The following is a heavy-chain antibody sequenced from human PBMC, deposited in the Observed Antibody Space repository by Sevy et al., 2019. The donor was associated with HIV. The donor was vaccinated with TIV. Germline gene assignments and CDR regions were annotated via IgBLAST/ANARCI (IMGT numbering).Heavy chain of an antibody. J-gene: IGHJ4*02. Sequence: GGSLRLSCAASGFTFAKYSMSWVRQAPGKGLEWVSTFSFGCGIINYGDSVNGRFTISRDDSKNTLFLQMNSLRAEDTATYFCAREGCTQPHDYWGQRTLVTVSS. CDR3: AREGCTQPHDY. D-gene: IGHD2-8*01. V-gene: IGHV3-23*01. CDR2: FSFGCGII. CDR1: GFTFAKYS.